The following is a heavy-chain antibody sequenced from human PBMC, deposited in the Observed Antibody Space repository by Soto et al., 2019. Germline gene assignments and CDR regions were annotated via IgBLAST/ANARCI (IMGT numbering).Heavy chain of an antibody. CDR1: GFTFSSYS. J-gene: IGHJ4*02. Sequence: GGSLRLSCVASGFTFSSYSMVWVRQAPGKGLEWVSYIFASSTTIYYADSVKGRFTVSRDNTQNSLFLLMNSLRAEDTAVYYCAKGGRQWLVTSDFNYWGQGALVTVSS. D-gene: IGHD6-19*01. CDR3: AKGGRQWLVTSDFNY. CDR2: IFASSTTI. V-gene: IGHV3-48*04.